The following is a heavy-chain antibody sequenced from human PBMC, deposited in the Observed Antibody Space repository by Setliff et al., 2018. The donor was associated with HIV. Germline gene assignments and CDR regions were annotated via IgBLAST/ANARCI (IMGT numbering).Heavy chain of an antibody. CDR2: ISAHNGNT. Sequence: ASVKVSCKASGYIFSSYAFNWVRQAPGQGLEWMGWISAHNGNTNYAQKFQGRVTMTTDTSSSTAYMELRSLKSDDTAVYYCASHNRETADDLLTAYYNYYYYTDVWGKGTTVTSP. V-gene: IGHV1-18*01. D-gene: IGHD3-9*01. CDR3: ASHNRETADDLLTAYYNYYYYTDV. J-gene: IGHJ6*03. CDR1: GYIFSSYA.